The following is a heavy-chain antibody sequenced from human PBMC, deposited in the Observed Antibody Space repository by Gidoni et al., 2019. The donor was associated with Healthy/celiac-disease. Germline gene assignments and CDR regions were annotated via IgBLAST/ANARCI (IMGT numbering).Heavy chain of an antibody. V-gene: IGHV3-73*02. J-gene: IGHJ5*02. CDR3: TSSTQWGGYDGS. D-gene: IGHD5-12*01. Sequence: EVQLVESGGGLVQPGGSLHLSCAASGLTLSASALPWVRQASGKGLEWGGRSRSKANSYATAYAASVKGRFTISRDDSKNTAYLQMNSLKTEDTAVYYCTSSTQWGGYDGSWGQGTLVTVSS. CDR1: GLTLSASA. CDR2: SRSKANSYAT.